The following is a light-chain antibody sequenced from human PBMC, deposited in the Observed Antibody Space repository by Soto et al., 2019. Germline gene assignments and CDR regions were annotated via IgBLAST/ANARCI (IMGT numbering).Light chain of an antibody. CDR1: QAINTR. CDR2: LAS. Sequence: DIVLTQSPSTLSSFPGDRVTISCRASQAINTRLAWYQHKPGQAPRLLIYLASTRDAGVPARYSGSRSGTDFTLTISSLQSEDFAVYYCQQYNRWPSTFGQGTKVDIK. V-gene: IGKV3D-15*01. CDR3: QQYNRWPST. J-gene: IGKJ1*01.